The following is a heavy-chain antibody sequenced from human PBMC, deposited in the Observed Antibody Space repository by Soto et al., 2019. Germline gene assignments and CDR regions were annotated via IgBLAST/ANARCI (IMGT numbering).Heavy chain of an antibody. CDR2: IIPIFGTA. CDR3: ARPTRYYYDTSDQSAWFDP. J-gene: IGHJ5*02. V-gene: IGHV1-69*12. D-gene: IGHD3-22*01. Sequence: QVHLVQSGAEVKKPGSSVKVSCKASGGTFSSYAISWVRQAPGQGLEWMGGIIPIFGTANYAQKFQGRVTITADEXXSXAXXELSSLRSEDTAIYYCARPTRYYYDTSDQSAWFDPWGQGTLVTVSS. CDR1: GGTFSSYA.